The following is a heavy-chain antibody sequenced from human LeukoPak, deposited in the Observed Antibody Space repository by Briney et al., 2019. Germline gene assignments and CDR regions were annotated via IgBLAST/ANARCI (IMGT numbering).Heavy chain of an antibody. CDR3: ARENWGFWYFDL. CDR1: GGIFNDYS. J-gene: IGHJ2*01. Sequence: ASVKVSCKASGGIFNDYSISWVRQAPGQGLEWMGIINPSGGSTSYAQKFQGRVTMTRDMSTSTVYMELSSLRSEDTAVYYCARENWGFWYFDLWGRGTLVTVSS. V-gene: IGHV1-46*02. CDR2: INPSGGST. D-gene: IGHD7-27*01.